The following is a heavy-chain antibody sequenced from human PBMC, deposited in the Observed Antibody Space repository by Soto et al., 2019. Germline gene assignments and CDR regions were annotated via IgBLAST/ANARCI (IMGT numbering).Heavy chain of an antibody. V-gene: IGHV3-23*01. CDR3: AKAPIHVVVVVGAPL. D-gene: IGHD2-15*01. J-gene: IGHJ4*02. CDR2: IGGSGVST. Sequence: GGSLRLSCVASGFSLRSYDMSWVRQAPGKGLEWVSGIGGSGVSTYYADSVKGRFTISRDNSKNTVYLQMNSLRAEDTAIYHCAKAPIHVVVVVGAPLWGQGTLVTVSS. CDR1: GFSLRSYD.